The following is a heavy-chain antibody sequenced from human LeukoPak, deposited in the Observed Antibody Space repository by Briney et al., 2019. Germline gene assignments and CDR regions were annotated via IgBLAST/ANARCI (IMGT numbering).Heavy chain of an antibody. V-gene: IGHV1-69*01. J-gene: IGHJ4*02. Sequence: SVKVSCKASGGTFRNYAINWVRQAPGQGLEWMGGIIPIFGTAKYAQKFQGRVTITADESTSTAYMELSSLRSEDTAVYYCAREIWAPRGHPFFDYWGQGTLVTVSS. CDR1: GGTFRNYA. CDR2: IIPIFGTA. CDR3: AREIWAPRGHPFFDY. D-gene: IGHD3-16*01.